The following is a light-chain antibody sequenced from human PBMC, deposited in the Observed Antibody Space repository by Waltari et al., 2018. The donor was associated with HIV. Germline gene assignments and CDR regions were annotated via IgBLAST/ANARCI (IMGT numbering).Light chain of an antibody. CDR2: RNN. CDR1: TSNIGKNY. J-gene: IGLJ3*02. V-gene: IGLV1-47*01. Sequence: QSVLTQPPSTSGTPGQRVVISCSGSTSNIGKNYVCWYRQFPGTAHKLLIYRNNQRPSGVPDRFSGSKSGTSASLAISGLRSEDEADYFCAVWDDSLSGLWVFGGGTKLTVL. CDR3: AVWDDSLSGLWV.